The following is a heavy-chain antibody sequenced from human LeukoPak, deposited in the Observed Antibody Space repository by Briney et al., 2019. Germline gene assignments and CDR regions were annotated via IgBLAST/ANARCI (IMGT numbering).Heavy chain of an antibody. V-gene: IGHV4-31*03. D-gene: IGHD3-10*01. CDR2: INHSGST. J-gene: IGHJ4*02. CDR3: ATGLGGSGSSFDY. CDR1: GGSISSGGYY. Sequence: KPSQTLSLTCTVSGGSISSGGYYWSWIRQPPGKGLEWIGEINHSGSTNYNPSLKSRATISVDTSKNQFSLKLSSVTAADTAVYYCATGLGGSGSSFDYWGQGTLVTVSS.